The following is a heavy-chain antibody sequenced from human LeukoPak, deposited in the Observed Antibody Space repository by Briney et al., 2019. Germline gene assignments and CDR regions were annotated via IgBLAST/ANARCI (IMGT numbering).Heavy chain of an antibody. D-gene: IGHD1-1*01. CDR3: AKGHSAHGTGFDY. V-gene: IGHV3-23*01. Sequence: GGSLRLSRAASGLTLSRFAMSWGREAPGEGVEWGSHISDSGDTTYYADSVKGRFTISRDNHKNTLYVPMNSLRVEDTAVYYCAKGHSAHGTGFDYWGQGTLVIVSS. CDR1: GLTLSRFA. CDR2: ISDSGDTT. J-gene: IGHJ4*02.